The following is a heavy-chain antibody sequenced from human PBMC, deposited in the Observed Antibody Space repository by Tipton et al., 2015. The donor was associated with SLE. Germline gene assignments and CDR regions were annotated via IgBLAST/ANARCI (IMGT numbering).Heavy chain of an antibody. V-gene: IGHV4-34*09. CDR3: AISGYAAFDI. J-gene: IGHJ3*02. CDR1: GFTFSSYG. Sequence: LRLSCAASGFTFSSYGMSWVRQPPGKGLEWIGEINHSGTTNYNPSLKSRVIISVDTSKSQFSLKLSSVTAADTTVYYCAISGYAAFDIWGQGTMVTVSS. D-gene: IGHD3-22*01. CDR2: INHSGTT.